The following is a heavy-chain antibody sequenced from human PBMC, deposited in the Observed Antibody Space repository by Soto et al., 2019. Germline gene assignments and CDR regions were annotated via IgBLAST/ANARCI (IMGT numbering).Heavy chain of an antibody. J-gene: IGHJ6*02. Sequence: QVQLVESGGGVVQPGRSLRLSCAASGFTFSSYAMHWVRQAPGKGLEWVAVISYDGSNKYYADSVKGRFTISRDNSKNTLYLQMNSLRAEDTAVYYCARDLGRYSYDYYYGMDVWGQGTTVTVSS. CDR3: ARDLGRYSYDYYYGMDV. CDR1: GFTFSSYA. D-gene: IGHD5-18*01. V-gene: IGHV3-30-3*01. CDR2: ISYDGSNK.